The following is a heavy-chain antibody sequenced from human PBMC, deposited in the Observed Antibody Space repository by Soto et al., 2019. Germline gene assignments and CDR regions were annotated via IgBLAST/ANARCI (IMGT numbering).Heavy chain of an antibody. CDR1: VFSLSTSGMC. V-gene: IGHV2-70*11. CDR3: ARGYGDYVPDWFDP. D-gene: IGHD4-17*01. CDR2: IDWDDDK. J-gene: IGHJ5*02. Sequence: SGPTLVNPTQTLTLTFTFSVFSLSTSGMCVSWIRQPPGKALEWLARIDWDDDKYYSTSLKTRLTISKDTSKNQVVLTMTNMDPVDTATYYCARGYGDYVPDWFDPWGQGTLVTVSS.